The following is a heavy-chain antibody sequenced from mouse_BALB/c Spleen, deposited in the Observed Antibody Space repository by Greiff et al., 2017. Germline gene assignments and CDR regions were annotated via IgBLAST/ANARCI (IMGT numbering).Heavy chain of an antibody. Sequence: EVMLVESGGGLVKPGGSLKLSCAASGFTFSDYYMYWVRQTPEKRLEWVATISDGGSYTYYPDSVKGRFTISRDNAKNNLYLQMSSLKSEDTAMYYCARDRGYYRYGAWFAYWGQGTLVTVSA. V-gene: IGHV5-4*02. D-gene: IGHD2-14*01. CDR2: ISDGGSYT. CDR1: GFTFSDYY. J-gene: IGHJ3*01. CDR3: ARDRGYYRYGAWFAY.